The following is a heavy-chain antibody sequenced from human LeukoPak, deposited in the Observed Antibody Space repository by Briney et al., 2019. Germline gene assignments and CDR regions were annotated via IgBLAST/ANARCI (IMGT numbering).Heavy chain of an antibody. CDR3: ARENYDFWSGYFLGGSIDP. V-gene: IGHV1-69*05. CDR2: IIPIFGTA. D-gene: IGHD3-3*01. J-gene: IGHJ5*02. Sequence: ASVKVSCKASGGTFSSYAISWVRQAPGQGLEWMGRIIPIFGTANYAQKFQGRVTITTDESTSTAYMELSSLRSEDTAVYYCARENYDFWSGYFLGGSIDPWGQGTLVTVSS. CDR1: GGTFSSYA.